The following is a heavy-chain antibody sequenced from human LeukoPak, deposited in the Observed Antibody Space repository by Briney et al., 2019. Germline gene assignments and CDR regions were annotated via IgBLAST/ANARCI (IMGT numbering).Heavy chain of an antibody. Sequence: EASVKVSCKASGYTFTSYGISWVRQAPGQGLEWMGWISAYNGNTNYAQKLQGRVTMTTDTSTSTAYMELRSLRSDDTAVYYCARDLGIGALTVTTYYFDYWGQGTLVTVSS. J-gene: IGHJ4*02. V-gene: IGHV1-18*01. CDR2: ISAYNGNT. CDR1: GYTFTSYG. CDR3: ARDLGIGALTVTTYYFDY. D-gene: IGHD4-11*01.